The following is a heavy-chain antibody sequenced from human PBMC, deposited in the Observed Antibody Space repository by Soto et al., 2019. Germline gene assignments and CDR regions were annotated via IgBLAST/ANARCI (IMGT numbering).Heavy chain of an antibody. CDR1: VGSISISSYY. CDR3: ARNYYDSSGYYSYYFDY. D-gene: IGHD3-22*01. V-gene: IGHV4-39*01. Sequence: SETLSVACTFSVGSISISSYYWGWIRQPPGKGLEWIGSIYYSGSTYYNPSLKSRVTISVDTSKNQFSLKLSSVTAADTAVYYCARNYYDSSGYYSYYFDYWGQGTLVTVSS. CDR2: IYYSGST. J-gene: IGHJ4*02.